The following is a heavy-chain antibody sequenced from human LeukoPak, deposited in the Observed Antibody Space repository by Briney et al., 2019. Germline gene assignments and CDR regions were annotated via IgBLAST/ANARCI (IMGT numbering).Heavy chain of an antibody. CDR2: ISYDGSNK. D-gene: IGHD3-10*01. V-gene: IGHV3-30*18. J-gene: IGHJ4*02. CDR3: AKNLPPYYYGSGSLDY. CDR1: GFTFSSYG. Sequence: PGRSLRLSCAASGFTFSSYGMHRVRQAPGKGLEWVAVISYDGSNKYYADSVKGRFTISRDNSKNTLYLQMNSLRAEDTAVYYCAKNLPPYYYGSGSLDYWGQGTLVTVSS.